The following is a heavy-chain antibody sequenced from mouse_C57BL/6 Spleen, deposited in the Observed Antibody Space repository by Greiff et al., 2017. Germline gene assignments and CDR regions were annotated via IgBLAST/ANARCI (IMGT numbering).Heavy chain of an antibody. D-gene: IGHD4-1*01. CDR3: ARGDWDGFDY. CDR2: IDPSDSET. Sequence: QVQLQQSGAELVRPGSSVKLSCKASGYTFTSYWMHWVKQRPIQGLEWIGNIDPSDSETHYNQKFKDKATLTVDKSSSTAYMQLSSLTSEDSAVYYCARGDWDGFDYWGQGTTLTVSS. J-gene: IGHJ2*01. CDR1: GYTFTSYW. V-gene: IGHV1-52*01.